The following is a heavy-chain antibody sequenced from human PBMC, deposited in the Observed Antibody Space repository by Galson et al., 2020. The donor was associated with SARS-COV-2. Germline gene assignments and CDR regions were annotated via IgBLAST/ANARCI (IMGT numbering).Heavy chain of an antibody. J-gene: IGHJ4*02. CDR2: IFYSGNT. CDR3: ASGPSFDY. Sequence: ASETLSLSCAVSGGSISNYYWSWIRQPPGKGLEWIGYIFYSGNTNYNPSLKSRVTISVDTSKKQFSLRLSSVTAADTAVYSCASGPSFDYWGQGTLVTFSS. CDR1: GGSISNYY. V-gene: IGHV4-59*01.